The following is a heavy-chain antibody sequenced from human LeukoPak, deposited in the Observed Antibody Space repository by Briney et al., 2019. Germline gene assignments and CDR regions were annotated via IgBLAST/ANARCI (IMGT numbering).Heavy chain of an antibody. V-gene: IGHV3-49*05. CDR3: TRGGENWNRRGDY. D-gene: IGHD1-1*01. J-gene: IGHJ4*02. CDR1: GFTYGEYP. Sequence: KTGGSLTLSCTLSGFTYGEYPMIWSPHAPGKALEWVGFIRRKAYGGTTEYAASVKGRFTISRDDSKSIAYLQMNSLKTEDTAVYYCTRGGENWNRRGDYWGQGTLVTVSS. CDR2: IRRKAYGGTT.